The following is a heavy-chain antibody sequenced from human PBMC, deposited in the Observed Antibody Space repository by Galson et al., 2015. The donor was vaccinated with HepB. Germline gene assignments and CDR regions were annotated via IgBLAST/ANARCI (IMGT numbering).Heavy chain of an antibody. CDR3: AKGTTDIDY. Sequence: SLRLSCAASGFTFSRLGMTWVRQAPGKGLEGVSAIGVSSSNTDYADSVKGRFTISRDNSKNMLYLQMNDLRAEDTAVYYCAKGTTDIDYWGQGTLVTVSS. V-gene: IGHV3-23*01. CDR1: GFTFSRLG. J-gene: IGHJ4*02. D-gene: IGHD1-1*01. CDR2: IGVSSSNT.